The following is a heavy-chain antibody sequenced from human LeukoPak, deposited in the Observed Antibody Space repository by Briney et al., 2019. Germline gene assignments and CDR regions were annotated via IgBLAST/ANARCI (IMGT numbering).Heavy chain of an antibody. CDR1: GGSFSGYY. J-gene: IGHJ6*02. CDR3: ARWGSSGWYPMDV. V-gene: IGHV4-34*01. CDR2: INHSGST. Sequence: SETLSLTCAVNGGSFSGYYWIWIRQPPGKGLEWIGEINHSGSTNYNPSLKSRVTISVDTSKNQFSLKLSSVTAADTAVYYCARWGSSGWYPMDVWGQGTTVTVS. D-gene: IGHD6-19*01.